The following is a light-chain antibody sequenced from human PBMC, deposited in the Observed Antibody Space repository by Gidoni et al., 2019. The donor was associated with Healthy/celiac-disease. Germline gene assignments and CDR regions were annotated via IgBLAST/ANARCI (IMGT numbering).Light chain of an antibody. CDR1: QGISSY. J-gene: IGKJ3*01. CDR2: AAS. CDR3: QQLNSYPQT. Sequence: DIQLTQSPSFLSASVGDRVTITCRASQGISSYLAWYQQKPGKVPKLLIYAASTLQSGVPSRFSGSGSGTEFTLTISSLQPEDFATYYCQQLNSYPQTFGPGTKVEIK. V-gene: IGKV1-9*01.